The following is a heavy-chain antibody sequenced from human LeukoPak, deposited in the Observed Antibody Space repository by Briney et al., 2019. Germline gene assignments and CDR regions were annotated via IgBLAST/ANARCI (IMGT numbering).Heavy chain of an antibody. J-gene: IGHJ3*02. V-gene: IGHV4-59*01. CDR3: ARDSIVGATLVAFDI. D-gene: IGHD1-26*01. CDR1: GGSISSYY. Sequence: SETLSLTXTVSGGSISSYYWSWIRQPPGKGLEWIGYIYYSGSTNYNPSLKSRVTISVDTSKNQFSLKLSSVTAADTAVYYCARDSIVGATLVAFDIWGQGTMVTVSS. CDR2: IYYSGST.